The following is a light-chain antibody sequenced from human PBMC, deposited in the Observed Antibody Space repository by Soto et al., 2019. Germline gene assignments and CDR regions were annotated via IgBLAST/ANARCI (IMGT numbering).Light chain of an antibody. V-gene: IGLV2-14*01. CDR2: EVT. Sequence: QSALTQPASVSGSPGQSITISCTGTSSDIGRYNYVSWYQQHPGKAPKVIISEVTNRPSGVSDRFSGSKSGNTASLTISGLQAEGEADYSCSSYTGGSTLYVFGTGTKLTVL. J-gene: IGLJ1*01. CDR3: SSYTGGSTLYV. CDR1: SSDIGRYNY.